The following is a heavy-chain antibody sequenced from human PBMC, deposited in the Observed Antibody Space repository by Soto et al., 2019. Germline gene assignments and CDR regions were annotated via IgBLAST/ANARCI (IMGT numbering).Heavy chain of an antibody. D-gene: IGHD3-3*01. V-gene: IGHV3-53*02. Sequence: EVQLVETGGGLIQPGGSLRLSCAASGFTVSSNYMSWVRQAPGKGLEWVSVIYSGGSTYYADSVKGRFTISRDNSKNTLYLQMNSLRAEDTAVYYCARAREGLVPLDYFDYWGQGTLVTVSS. CDR1: GFTVSSNY. J-gene: IGHJ4*02. CDR3: ARAREGLVPLDYFDY. CDR2: IYSGGST.